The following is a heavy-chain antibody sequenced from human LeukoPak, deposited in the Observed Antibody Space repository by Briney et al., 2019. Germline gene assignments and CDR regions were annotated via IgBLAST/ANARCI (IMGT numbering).Heavy chain of an antibody. V-gene: IGHV4-31*03. CDR2: IYYSGST. J-gene: IGHJ5*02. CDR1: GGSISSGGYY. CDR3: ARLGYRTSTSCYVTWFDP. Sequence: SETLSLTCTVSGGSISSGGYYWSWIRQHPGKGLEWIGYIYYSGSTYYNPSLKSRVTISVDTSKNQFSLKLSSVTVADTAVYYCARLGYRTSTSCYVTWFDPWGQGTLVTVSS. D-gene: IGHD2-2*01.